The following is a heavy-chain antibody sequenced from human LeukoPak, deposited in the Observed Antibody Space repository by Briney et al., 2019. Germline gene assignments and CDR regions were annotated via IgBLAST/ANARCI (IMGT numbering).Heavy chain of an antibody. V-gene: IGHV3-33*08. J-gene: IGHJ4*02. CDR2: IWYDGSNK. CDR1: GFTFSSYG. Sequence: GGSLRLSCAASGFTFSSYGMPWVRQAPGKGLEWVAVIWYDGSNKYYADSVKGRFTISRDNSKNTLYLQMNSLRAEDTAVYYCARESGSYYDPANFDYWGQGTLVTVSS. D-gene: IGHD1-26*01. CDR3: ARESGSYYDPANFDY.